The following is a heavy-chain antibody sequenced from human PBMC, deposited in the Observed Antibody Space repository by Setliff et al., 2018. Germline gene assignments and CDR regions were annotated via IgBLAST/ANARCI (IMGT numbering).Heavy chain of an antibody. D-gene: IGHD6-19*01. CDR1: GFTLSSYA. J-gene: IGHJ4*02. V-gene: IGHV3-23*01. CDR2: IRSGGGNT. CDR3: AKSRGQWSFDY. Sequence: EGSLRLSCAASGFTLSSYAMTWVRRAPGKGLEWVSGIRSGGGNTYYADSVKGRFTISRDNSKNTLYLQMNSLRAEDTAVYYCAKSRGQWSFDYWGQGTLVTVSS.